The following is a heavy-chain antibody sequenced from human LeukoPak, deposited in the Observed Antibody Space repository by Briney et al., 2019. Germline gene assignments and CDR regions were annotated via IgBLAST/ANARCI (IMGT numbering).Heavy chain of an antibody. CDR3: TTSSGGNSEIFDY. D-gene: IGHD2-15*01. V-gene: IGHV3-73*01. CDR2: TRNKANSYAT. Sequence: PGGSLRLSCAASGFTFSGSTMHWVRQASGKGLEWVGRTRNKANSYATAYAASVKGRFTISRDDSKNTAYLQMNSLKTEDTAVYYCTTSSGGNSEIFDYWGQGTLVTVSS. J-gene: IGHJ4*02. CDR1: GFTFSGST.